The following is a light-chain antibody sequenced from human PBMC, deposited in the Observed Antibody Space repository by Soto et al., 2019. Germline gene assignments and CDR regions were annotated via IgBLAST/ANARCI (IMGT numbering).Light chain of an antibody. CDR1: NIGSKS. CDR3: HVWDSSSEHV. CDR2: DDS. Sequence: SYELTQPPSVSVAPGQTARITCGGNNIGSKSVHWYQQKPGQAPVLVVDDDSDRPSGIPERFSGSNSGNTATLTISRVEAGDEPDHFRHVWDSSSEHVFGTGTKVTVL. J-gene: IGLJ1*01. V-gene: IGLV3-21*02.